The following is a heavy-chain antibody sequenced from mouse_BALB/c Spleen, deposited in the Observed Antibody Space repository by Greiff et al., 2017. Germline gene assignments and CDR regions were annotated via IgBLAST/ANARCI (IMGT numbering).Heavy chain of an antibody. CDR3: AKGDGNYPFAY. CDR2: IYPGNGDT. D-gene: IGHD2-1*01. CDR1: GYTFTSYN. J-gene: IGHJ3*01. V-gene: IGHV1-12*01. Sequence: QVQLKQPGAELVKPGASVKMSCKASGYTFTSYNMHWVKQTPGQGLEWIGAIYPGNGDTSYNQKFKGKATLTADKSSSTAYMQLSSLTSEDSAVYYCAKGDGNYPFAYWGQGTLVTVSA.